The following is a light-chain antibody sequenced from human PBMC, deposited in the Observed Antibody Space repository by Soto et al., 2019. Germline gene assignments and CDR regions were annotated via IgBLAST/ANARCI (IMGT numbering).Light chain of an antibody. CDR1: QNVIYSSNNKNF. CDR2: WAS. V-gene: IGKV4-1*01. Sequence: DIVMTQSPDSLAVSLGERATINCRSSQNVIYSSNNKNFLAWYQQKPGLPPKLLIYWASTRESGVPDRFSGSGSGTDFTLTITNLQAEDVAVYYCQQYYSAPPTFGQGTKVEIK. J-gene: IGKJ1*01. CDR3: QQYYSAPPT.